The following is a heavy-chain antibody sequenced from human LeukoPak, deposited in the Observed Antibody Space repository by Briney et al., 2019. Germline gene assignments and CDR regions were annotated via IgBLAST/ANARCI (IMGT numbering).Heavy chain of an antibody. J-gene: IGHJ4*02. Sequence: GGSLRLSCAASGFTFCNAWMNWVRQAPGKGLECIARIKSKNDGGTIDYAAPVKGRFTISRDDSKDTLYLQMNSLKSEDTAVYYCNTLSTVVAGNWGQGTLVTVSS. D-gene: IGHD6-19*01. V-gene: IGHV3-15*01. CDR1: GFTFCNAW. CDR2: IKSKNDGGTI. CDR3: NTLSTVVAGN.